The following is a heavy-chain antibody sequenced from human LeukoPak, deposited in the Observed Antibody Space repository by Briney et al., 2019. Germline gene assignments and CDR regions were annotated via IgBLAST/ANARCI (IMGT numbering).Heavy chain of an antibody. Sequence: PSETLSLTCAVYGGSFSGYYWSWIRQPPGKGLEWIGEINHSGSTNYNSSLKSRVTISVDTSKNQFSLKLSSVTAADTAVYYCARGLSRAYYYGSGSYANWFDPWGQGTLVTVSS. CDR3: ARGLSRAYYYGSGSYANWFDP. CDR2: INHSGST. D-gene: IGHD3-10*01. V-gene: IGHV4-34*01. CDR1: GGSFSGYY. J-gene: IGHJ5*02.